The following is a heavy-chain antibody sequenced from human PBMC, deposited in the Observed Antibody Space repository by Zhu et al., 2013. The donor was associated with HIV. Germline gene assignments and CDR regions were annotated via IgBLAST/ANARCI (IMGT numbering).Heavy chain of an antibody. CDR2: INPSGGGT. D-gene: IGHD1-26*01. CDR3: ARVSGSYYYLYYMDV. J-gene: IGHJ6*03. V-gene: IGHV1-46*02. Sequence: QVQLVQSGAEVTKPGASVKVSCKASGYTFNGYYMHWVRQAPGQGLEWMGIINPSGGGTSYAQKFQGRVTMTRDTSTSTVYMELSSLRSEDTAVYYCARVSGSYYYLYYMDVWGKGTTVTVSS. CDR1: GYTFNGYY.